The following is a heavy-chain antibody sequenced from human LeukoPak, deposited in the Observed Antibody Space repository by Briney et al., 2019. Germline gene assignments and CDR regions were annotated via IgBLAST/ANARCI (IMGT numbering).Heavy chain of an antibody. Sequence: PSETLSLTCTVSGGSISSYYWSWIRQPAGKGLEWIGRIYTSGSTNFNPSLKSRVTISVDTSKNQFSLKVNSVTAADTAVYYCARHTVDSSSWYLFDYWGQGTLVTVSS. D-gene: IGHD6-13*01. CDR2: IYTSGST. CDR1: GGSISSYY. J-gene: IGHJ4*02. V-gene: IGHV4-4*07. CDR3: ARHTVDSSSWYLFDY.